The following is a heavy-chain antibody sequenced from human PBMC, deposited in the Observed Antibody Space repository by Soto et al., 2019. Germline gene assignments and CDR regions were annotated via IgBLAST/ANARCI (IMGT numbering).Heavy chain of an antibody. D-gene: IGHD6-13*01. Sequence: PGQSLKISCKGSGYSFTIYWIGWVRQMPGKGLEWMGIIYPGDSDTRYSPSFQGQVTISADKSISTAYLQWSSLKASDTAMYYCARPRIAAAADAFDIWGQGTMVTVSS. CDR2: IYPGDSDT. J-gene: IGHJ3*02. CDR1: GYSFTIYW. CDR3: ARPRIAAAADAFDI. V-gene: IGHV5-51*01.